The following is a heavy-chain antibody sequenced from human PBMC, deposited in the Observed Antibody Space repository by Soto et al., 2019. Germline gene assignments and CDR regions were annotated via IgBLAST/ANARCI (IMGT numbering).Heavy chain of an antibody. J-gene: IGHJ5*02. CDR2: IYYSGST. CDR3: ARAGISLPRGFWSGYYGGINWFDP. Sequence: SETLSLTCTVSGGSISSGGYYWSWIRQHPGKGLGWIGYIYYSGSTYYNPSLKSRVTISVDTSKNQFSLKLSSVTAADTAVYYCARAGISLPRGFWSGYYGGINWFDPWGQGTLVTVSS. D-gene: IGHD3-3*01. V-gene: IGHV4-31*03. CDR1: GGSISSGGYY.